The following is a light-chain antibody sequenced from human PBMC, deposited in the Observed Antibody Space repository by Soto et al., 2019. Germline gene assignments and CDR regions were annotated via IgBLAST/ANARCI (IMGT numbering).Light chain of an antibody. CDR1: QDIRSD. J-gene: IGKJ1*01. Sequence: AIQMTQSPSSLSASVGDRVTITCRASQDIRSDLGWYQQKPGTTPKLLIFAASSLQSGVPSRFSGSGSGTDFTLTISSLQPEDFATYYCLQDFNYPLTFGQGTKVEIE. CDR2: AAS. CDR3: LQDFNYPLT. V-gene: IGKV1-6*01.